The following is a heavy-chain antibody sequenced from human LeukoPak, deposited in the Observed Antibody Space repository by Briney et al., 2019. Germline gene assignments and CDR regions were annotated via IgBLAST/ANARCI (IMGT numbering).Heavy chain of an antibody. J-gene: IGHJ4*02. V-gene: IGHV4-31*03. CDR1: GGSISSGGYY. D-gene: IGHD3-9*01. CDR2: IYYSGST. CDR3: AGAPVSDFDWSLGGFDY. Sequence: PSETLSLTCTVSGGSISSGGYYWSWLRQHPGRGREWIGYIYYSGSTYYNPSLKSRVTISVDTSKNQFSLKLSSVTAADTAVYYCAGAPVSDFDWSLGGFDYWGQGTLVTVSS.